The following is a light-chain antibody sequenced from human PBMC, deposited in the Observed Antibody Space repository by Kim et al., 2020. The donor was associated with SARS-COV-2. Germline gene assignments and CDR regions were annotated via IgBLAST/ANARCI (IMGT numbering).Light chain of an antibody. Sequence: QSVLTQSPSASASLGASVKLTCTLSSGHSRYAIAWHQQQPEKGPRYLMKVNSDGSHNRGDGIPGRFSGSSSGAERYLTISGLQSEDEADYYCQTWDTGLWVFGGGTQLTVL. J-gene: IGLJ3*02. CDR1: SGHSRYA. CDR2: VNSDGSH. V-gene: IGLV4-69*01. CDR3: QTWDTGLWV.